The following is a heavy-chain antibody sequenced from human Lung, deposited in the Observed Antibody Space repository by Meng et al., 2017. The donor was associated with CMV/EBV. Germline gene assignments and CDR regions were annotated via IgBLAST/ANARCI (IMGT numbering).Heavy chain of an antibody. CDR1: GYTLTRYV. CDR2: INADNGKT. J-gene: IGHJ4*02. CDR3: ARVEMGMVVADY. Sequence: ASVKVSCKASGYTLTRYVMHWVRQAPGQRLEWMGWINADNGKTKYSQKFQGRVTITTDTSASTAYMELRSLRSEDTAVYYCARVEMGMVVADYWGQGTLVTVSS. V-gene: IGHV1-3*01. D-gene: IGHD2-15*01.